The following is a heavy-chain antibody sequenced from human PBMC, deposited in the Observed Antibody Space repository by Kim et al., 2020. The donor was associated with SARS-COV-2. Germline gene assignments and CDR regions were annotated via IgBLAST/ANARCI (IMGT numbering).Heavy chain of an antibody. CDR3: ARGCSSTSCYLDY. V-gene: IGHV3-21*01. CDR2: ISSSSSYI. J-gene: IGHJ4*02. D-gene: IGHD2-2*01. Sequence: GGSLRLSCAASGFTFSSYSMNWVRQAPGKGLEWVSSISSSSSYIYYADSVKGRFTISRDNAKNSLYLQMNSLRAEDTAVYYCARGCSSTSCYLDYWGQGTLVTVSS. CDR1: GFTFSSYS.